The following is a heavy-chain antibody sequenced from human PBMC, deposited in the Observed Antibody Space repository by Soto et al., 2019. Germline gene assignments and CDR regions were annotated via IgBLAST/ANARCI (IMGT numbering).Heavy chain of an antibody. Sequence: SETLSLTCTVSGGSISSGGYYWSWIRQHPGKGLEWIGYIYYSGSTYYNPSLKSRVTISVDTSKNQFSLKLSSVTAADTAVYYCARERDRYFDYWGQGTLVTVSS. CDR2: IYYSGST. CDR3: ARERDRYFDY. J-gene: IGHJ4*02. V-gene: IGHV4-31*03. CDR1: GGSISSGGYY.